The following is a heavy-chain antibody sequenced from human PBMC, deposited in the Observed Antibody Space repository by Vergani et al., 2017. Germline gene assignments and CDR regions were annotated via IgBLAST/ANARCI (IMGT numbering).Heavy chain of an antibody. CDR3: ARVLSAKPNWFDP. CDR2: ISSSGSTI. V-gene: IGHV3-11*01. Sequence: VQLLESGGGLVQPGGSLRLSCAASGFTFSDYYMSWIRQAPGKGLEWVSYISSSGSTIYYADSVKGRFTISRDNAKNSLYLQMNSLRAEDTAVYYCARVLSAKPNWFDPWGQGTLVTVSS. J-gene: IGHJ5*02. D-gene: IGHD3-16*02. CDR1: GFTFSDYY.